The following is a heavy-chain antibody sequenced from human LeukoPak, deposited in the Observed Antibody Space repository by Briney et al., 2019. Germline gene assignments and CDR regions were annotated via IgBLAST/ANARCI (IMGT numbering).Heavy chain of an antibody. CDR3: ARSYDFWSGYYQYYFDY. D-gene: IGHD3-3*01. Sequence: PGGSLRLSCAASGFTFDDYGMSWVRQAPGKGLEWVSGINWNGGSTGYADSVKGRFTISRDNAKNSLYLQMNSLRAEDTALYYCARSYDFWSGYYQYYFDYWGQGTLVTASS. CDR2: INWNGGST. V-gene: IGHV3-20*04. CDR1: GFTFDDYG. J-gene: IGHJ4*02.